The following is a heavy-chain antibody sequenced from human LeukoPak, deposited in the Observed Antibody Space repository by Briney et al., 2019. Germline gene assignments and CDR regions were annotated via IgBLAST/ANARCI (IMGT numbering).Heavy chain of an antibody. CDR1: GGSISSYY. CDR3: ARGYGSGSNWFDP. J-gene: IGHJ5*02. CDR2: IYYSGST. V-gene: IGHV4-59*01. D-gene: IGHD3-10*01. Sequence: SETLSLTCTVSGGSISSYYWSWIQQPPGKGLEWIGYIYYSGSTNYNPSLKSRVTISVDTSKNQFSLKLSSVTAADTAVYYCARGYGSGSNWFDPWGQGTLVTVSS.